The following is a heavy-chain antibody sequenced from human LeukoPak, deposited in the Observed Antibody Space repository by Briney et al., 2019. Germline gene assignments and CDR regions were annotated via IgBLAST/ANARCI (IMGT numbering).Heavy chain of an antibody. V-gene: IGHV4-59*12. CDR3: ARAYDSSGYYRKRGSYYFDY. D-gene: IGHD3-22*01. Sequence: SETLSLTCTVSGGSISSYYWSWIRQPPGKGLEWIGYIHHIGTTNQNPSLKSRVTISLDTSKNQFSLKLSSVTAADTAVYYCARAYDSSGYYRKRGSYYFDYWGQGTLVTVSS. J-gene: IGHJ4*02. CDR1: GGSISSYY. CDR2: IHHIGTT.